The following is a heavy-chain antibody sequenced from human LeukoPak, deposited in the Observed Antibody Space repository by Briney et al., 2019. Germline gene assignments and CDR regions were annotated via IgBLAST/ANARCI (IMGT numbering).Heavy chain of an antibody. J-gene: IGHJ4*02. CDR3: ARDSSGWYRAGYFDY. V-gene: IGHV4-34*01. D-gene: IGHD6-19*01. Sequence: SETLSLTYAVYGGSFSGYYWSWMRQPPGKGLEWIGEINHSGSTNYNPSLKSRVTISVDTSKNQFSLKLSSVTAADTAVYYCARDSSGWYRAGYFDYWGQGTLVTVSS. CDR2: INHSGST. CDR1: GGSFSGYY.